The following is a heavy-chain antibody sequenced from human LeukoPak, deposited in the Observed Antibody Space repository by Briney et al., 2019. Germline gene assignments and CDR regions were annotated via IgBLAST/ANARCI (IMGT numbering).Heavy chain of an antibody. V-gene: IGHV1-2*02. CDR2: INPNSGGT. CDR1: GYTFTDYY. D-gene: IGHD6-6*01. J-gene: IGHJ4*02. Sequence: ASVKVSCKASGYTFTDYYMHWVRQAPGQGLEWMGWINPNSGGTNYAQKFQGRVTMTRDTSISTAYMELSRLRSDDTAVYYCAREGPLELSSSVDYWGQGTLVTVSS. CDR3: AREGPLELSSSVDY.